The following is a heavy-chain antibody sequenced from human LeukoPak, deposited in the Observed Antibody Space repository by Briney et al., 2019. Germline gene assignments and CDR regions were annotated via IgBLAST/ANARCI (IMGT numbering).Heavy chain of an antibody. CDR1: GFTFSSYW. CDR3: ARDKYSSSWYQGNYYYYYYMDV. CDR2: IKQDGSEK. J-gene: IGHJ6*03. Sequence: PGGSLRLSCAASGFTFSSYWMSWVRQAPGKGLEWVANIKQDGSEKYYVDSVKGRFTISRDNAKNSLYLQMNSLRAEDTAVYYCARDKYSSSWYQGNYYYYYYMDVWGKGTTVTVSS. V-gene: IGHV3-7*01. D-gene: IGHD6-13*01.